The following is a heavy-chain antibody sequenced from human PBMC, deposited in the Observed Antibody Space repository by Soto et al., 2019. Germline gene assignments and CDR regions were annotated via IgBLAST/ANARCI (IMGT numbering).Heavy chain of an antibody. Sequence: SVKVSCKASGGTFSNYAISWVRQAPGQGLEWMGGIIPIFSATSYAQKFQGRVTIIADKSTSTVYMDLSSLRSEDTAVYYCARVGTGYYTMDVWGQGTTVTVSS. J-gene: IGHJ6*02. CDR2: IIPIFSAT. CDR3: ARVGTGYYTMDV. V-gene: IGHV1-69*06. CDR1: GGTFSNYA. D-gene: IGHD1-1*01.